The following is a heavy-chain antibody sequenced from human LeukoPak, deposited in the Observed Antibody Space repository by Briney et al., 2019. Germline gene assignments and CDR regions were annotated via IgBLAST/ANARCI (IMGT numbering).Heavy chain of an antibody. CDR3: ASYGDYPRGFDP. Sequence: GGSLRLSCAASGFTVSSNYMSWVRQAPGKGLEWVSVIYGGGSTYYADSVKGRFTISRDNSKNTLYLQMNSLRAEDTAVYYCASYGDYPRGFDPWGQGTLVTVSS. D-gene: IGHD4-17*01. CDR2: IYGGGST. CDR1: GFTVSSNY. V-gene: IGHV3-66*02. J-gene: IGHJ5*02.